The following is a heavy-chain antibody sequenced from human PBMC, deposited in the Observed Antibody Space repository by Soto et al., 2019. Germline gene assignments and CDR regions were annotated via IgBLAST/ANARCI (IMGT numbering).Heavy chain of an antibody. J-gene: IGHJ3*02. V-gene: IGHV1-18*01. CDR2: ISAYNGNT. D-gene: IGHD3-16*02. CDR1: GYTFTSYG. Sequence: ASVKVSCKASGYTFTSYGISWVRQAPGQGLEWMGWISAYNGNTNYAQKLQGRVTMTTDTSPSTAYMELRSLRSDDAVVYYCARVNDYVWGSYRYTGAFDIWGQGTMVTVSS. CDR3: ARVNDYVWGSYRYTGAFDI.